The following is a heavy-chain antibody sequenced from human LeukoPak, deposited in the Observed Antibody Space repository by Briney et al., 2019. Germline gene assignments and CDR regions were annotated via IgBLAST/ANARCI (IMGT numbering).Heavy chain of an antibody. CDR2: IIPIFGTA. Sequence: SVKVSCKASGGTFSSYAISWVRQAPGQGLEWMGGIIPIFGTANYAQKFQGRVTITADESTSTAYMELSSLRSEDTAVYYCAREIRGEDCSGGSCYILGYFDYWGQGTLVTVSS. CDR3: AREIRGEDCSGGSCYILGYFDY. D-gene: IGHD2-15*01. J-gene: IGHJ4*02. V-gene: IGHV1-69*01. CDR1: GGTFSSYA.